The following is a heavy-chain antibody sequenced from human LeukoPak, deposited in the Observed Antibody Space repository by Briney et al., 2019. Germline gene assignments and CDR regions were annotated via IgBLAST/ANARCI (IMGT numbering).Heavy chain of an antibody. CDR3: ARGHQYQGWFDP. CDR2: IRYDGSNT. D-gene: IGHD2-2*01. Sequence: GGSLRLSCAASGFTFSTYGMHWVRQAPGKGLEWVAFIRYDGSNTYYADSVKGRFTISRDNAKNSLYLQMNSLRAEDPAVYYCARGHQYQGWFDPWGQGTLVTVSS. V-gene: IGHV3-30*02. J-gene: IGHJ5*02. CDR1: GFTFSTYG.